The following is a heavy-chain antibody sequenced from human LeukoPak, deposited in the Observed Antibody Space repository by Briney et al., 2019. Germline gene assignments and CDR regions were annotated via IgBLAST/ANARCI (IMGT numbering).Heavy chain of an antibody. CDR2: IYYSGST. J-gene: IGHJ4*02. CDR1: GGSISSYY. Sequence: PSETLSLTCTVSGGSISSYYWSWIRQPPGKGLEWIGYIYYSGSTNYNPSLKSRVTISVDTSKNQFSLKLSSVTAADTAVYCCARVRGTRREIDYWGQGTLVTVSS. V-gene: IGHV4-59*01. D-gene: IGHD1-14*01. CDR3: ARVRGTRREIDY.